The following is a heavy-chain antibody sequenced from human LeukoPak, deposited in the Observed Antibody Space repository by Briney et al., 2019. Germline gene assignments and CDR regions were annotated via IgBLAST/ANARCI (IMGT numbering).Heavy chain of an antibody. V-gene: IGHV1-69*13. D-gene: IGHD3-22*01. CDR3: ASQDDSSGYLAGAFDI. CDR1: GGTFSSYA. CDR2: IIPIFGTA. J-gene: IGHJ3*02. Sequence: SVKVSCKASGGTFSSYAISWVRQTPGQGLEWMGGIIPIFGTANYAQKFQGRVTITADESTSTAYVELSSLRSEDTAVYYCASQDDSSGYLAGAFDIWGQGTMVTVSS.